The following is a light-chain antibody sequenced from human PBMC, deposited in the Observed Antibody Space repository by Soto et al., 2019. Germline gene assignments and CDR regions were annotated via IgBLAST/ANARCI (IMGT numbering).Light chain of an antibody. Sequence: QSVLTQPPSASGSPGRSVTISCTGVSSDVGGYNFVYWYQQLPGTAPKLLIFKNNQRPSGVPDRFSGSKSGSSASLAISGRRSGDEADYYCATWDDSLNDYVFATGTKVTVL. CDR1: SSDVGGYNF. CDR3: ATWDDSLNDYV. V-gene: IGLV1-47*01. CDR2: KNN. J-gene: IGLJ1*01.